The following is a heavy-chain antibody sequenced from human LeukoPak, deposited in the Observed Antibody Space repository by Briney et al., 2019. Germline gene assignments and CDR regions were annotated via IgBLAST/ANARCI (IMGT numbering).Heavy chain of an antibody. Sequence: ASVKVSCKASGYTFTDYYIHWVRQAPGQGLAGMGWISPNSGGSNYAQKFQGRVTMTRDTSINTAYMELSRLRSDDAAVHFCARDSSRGYTYAFDYWGQGTLVSVSS. J-gene: IGHJ4*02. CDR3: ARDSSRGYTYAFDY. V-gene: IGHV1-2*02. CDR1: GYTFTDYY. CDR2: ISPNSGGS. D-gene: IGHD5-18*01.